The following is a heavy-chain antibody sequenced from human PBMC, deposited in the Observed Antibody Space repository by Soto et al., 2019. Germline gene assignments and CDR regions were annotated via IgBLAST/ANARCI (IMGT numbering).Heavy chain of an antibody. CDR1: GGSISSYY. CDR3: ARQGFGPLHGLVDV. CDR2: VHHSWGS. V-gene: IGHV4-59*08. Sequence: QVQLQESGPGLVKPSETLSLSCTVSGGSISSYYWRWFRQSPGKRMEWIGYVHHSWGSSYNPSLQSRVAISLDASKSQFSLKVPSVTASDTAVYYCARQGFGPLHGLVDVWCQGTTVTVSS. D-gene: IGHD3-10*01. J-gene: IGHJ6*02.